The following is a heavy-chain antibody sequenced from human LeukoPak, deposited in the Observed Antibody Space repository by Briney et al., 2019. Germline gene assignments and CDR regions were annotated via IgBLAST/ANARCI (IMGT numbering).Heavy chain of an antibody. CDR2: ISAYNGNT. CDR1: GYTFTSYG. J-gene: IGHJ6*02. Sequence: ASAKVSCKASGYTFTSYGISWVRQAPGQGLEWMGWISAYNGNTNYAQKLQGRVTMTTDTSTSTAYMELRSLRSDDTAVYYCARDSGSYYNYYYGMDVWGQGTTVTVSS. V-gene: IGHV1-18*01. CDR3: ARDSGSYYNYYYGMDV. D-gene: IGHD1-26*01.